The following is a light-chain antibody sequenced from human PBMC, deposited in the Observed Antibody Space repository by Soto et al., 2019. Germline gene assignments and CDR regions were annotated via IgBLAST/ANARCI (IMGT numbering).Light chain of an antibody. CDR2: YGD. CDR1: SSNIENNA. J-gene: IGLJ1*01. Sequence: QSVLTQPPSVSGAPRQRVTISCSASSSNIENNAINWYQQVPGKPPKLLIYYGDLLPSGVSDRFSGSKSGTSPSLVISGLQSEDEADYYCAAWDDSLNVYVFGTGTQLTVL. CDR3: AAWDDSLNVYV. V-gene: IGLV1-36*01.